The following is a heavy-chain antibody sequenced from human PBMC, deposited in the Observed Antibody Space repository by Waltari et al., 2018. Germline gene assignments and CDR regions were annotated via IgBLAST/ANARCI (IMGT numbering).Heavy chain of an antibody. CDR3: ARGPRRITMVRGVITPIE. CDR2: INHSGST. J-gene: IGHJ4*02. Sequence: QVQLQQWGAGLLKPSETLSLTCAVYGGSFSGYYWSWIRQPPGKGLEWIGEINHSGSTNYNPSLKSRVTISVDTSKNQFALKLSSVTAADTAVYYCARGPRRITMVRGVITPIEWGQGTLVTVSS. D-gene: IGHD3-10*01. V-gene: IGHV4-34*01. CDR1: GGSFSGYY.